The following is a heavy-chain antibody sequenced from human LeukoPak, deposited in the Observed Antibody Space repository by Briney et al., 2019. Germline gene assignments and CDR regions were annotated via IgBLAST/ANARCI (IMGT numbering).Heavy chain of an antibody. Sequence: TGGSLRLSCAASGFTFSIYAMTWVRQAPGKGLEWVSAITGSGDYTYYTDSVEGRVTISRDNSKNTVYLQMNSLRVEDTAVYYCAKDRRGVFDFWGQGTLVTVSS. J-gene: IGHJ4*02. V-gene: IGHV3-23*01. CDR1: GFTFSIYA. CDR3: AKDRRGVFDF. CDR2: ITGSGDYT. D-gene: IGHD3-10*01.